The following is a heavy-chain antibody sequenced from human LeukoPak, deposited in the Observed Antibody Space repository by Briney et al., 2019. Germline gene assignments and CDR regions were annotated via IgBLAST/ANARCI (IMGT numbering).Heavy chain of an antibody. CDR2: ISSDGNNQ. V-gene: IGHV3-30-3*01. Sequence: GGSLRLSCAASGFSFSRFAIHWVRQAPGRGLEWVTFISSDGNNQYYADSVKGRFTISRDNSKNTLYLQMNSLRPEDTAVYYCARREDCVGASCFDAFDYWGQGTLVTVSS. J-gene: IGHJ4*02. CDR1: GFSFSRFA. CDR3: ARREDCVGASCFDAFDY. D-gene: IGHD2-15*01.